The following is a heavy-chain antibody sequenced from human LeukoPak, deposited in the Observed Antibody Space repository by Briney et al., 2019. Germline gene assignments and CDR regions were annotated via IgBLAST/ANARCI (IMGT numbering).Heavy chain of an antibody. J-gene: IGHJ4*02. CDR2: IYYSGST. D-gene: IGHD1-26*01. Sequence: SETLSLTCTVSGGSISSYYWSWIRQPPGKGLEWIGYIYYSGSTNYSPSLKSRVTISVDTSKNQFSLKLSSVTAADTAVYYCARGKYSGSYYVSYFDYWGQGTLVTVSS. CDR1: GGSISSYY. V-gene: IGHV4-59*01. CDR3: ARGKYSGSYYVSYFDY.